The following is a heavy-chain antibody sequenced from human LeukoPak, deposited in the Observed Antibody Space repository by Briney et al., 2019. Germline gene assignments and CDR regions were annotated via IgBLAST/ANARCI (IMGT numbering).Heavy chain of an antibody. J-gene: IGHJ5*02. Sequence: SETLSLTCTVSGYSISSGYYWGWIRQPPGKGLEWIGSIYHSGSTYYNPSLKSRVTISVDTSKNQFSLKLSSVTAADTAVYYCARWKKRNWFDPWGQGTLVTVSS. V-gene: IGHV4-38-2*02. CDR3: ARWKKRNWFDP. CDR2: IYHSGST. D-gene: IGHD1-1*01. CDR1: GYSISSGYY.